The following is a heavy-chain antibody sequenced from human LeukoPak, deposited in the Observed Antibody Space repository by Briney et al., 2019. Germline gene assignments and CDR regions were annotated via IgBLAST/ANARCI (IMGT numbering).Heavy chain of an antibody. CDR2: IYHSGST. CDR3: ARSPERWLQLLIDY. Sequence: SETLSLTCAVSGYSISRGYYWGWIRQPPGKGLEWIGSIYHSGSTYYNPSLKSRVTISVDTSKNQFSLKLSSVTAADTAVYYCARSPERWLQLLIDYWGQGTLVTVSS. D-gene: IGHD5-24*01. J-gene: IGHJ4*02. CDR1: GYSISRGYY. V-gene: IGHV4-38-2*01.